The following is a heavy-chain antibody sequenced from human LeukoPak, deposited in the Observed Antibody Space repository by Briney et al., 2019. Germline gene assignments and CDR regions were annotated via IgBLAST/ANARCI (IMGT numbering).Heavy chain of an antibody. J-gene: IGHJ4*02. CDR1: GGSISSGSYY. D-gene: IGHD1-7*01. V-gene: IGHV4-61*02. CDR3: ARDKGNYDYFDY. Sequence: SQTLSLTCTVSGGSISSGSYYWSWIRQPAGKGLEWIGRIYTSGSTNYNPSLKSRVTISVDTSKNQFSLKLSSVTAADTAVYHCARDKGNYDYFDYWGQGTLVTVSS. CDR2: IYTSGST.